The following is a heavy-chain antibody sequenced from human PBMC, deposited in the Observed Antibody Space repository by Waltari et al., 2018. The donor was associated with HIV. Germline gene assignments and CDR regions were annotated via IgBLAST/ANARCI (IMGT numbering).Heavy chain of an antibody. CDR3: AKDLNGYDRFDY. J-gene: IGHJ4*02. Sequence: EVQLLESGGGLVQPGGSLRLSCAASGFTFSSFAMSWVRQAPGKGLEWVSAISGTVARTYYADSVKGRFTISRDNAKNTLYLQMNSLRADDTALYYCAKDLNGYDRFDYWGQGTLVTVSS. V-gene: IGHV3-23*01. D-gene: IGHD5-12*01. CDR1: GFTFSSFA. CDR2: ISGTVART.